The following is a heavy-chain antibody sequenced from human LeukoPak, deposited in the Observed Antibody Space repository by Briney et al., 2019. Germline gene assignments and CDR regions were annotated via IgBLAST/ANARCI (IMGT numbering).Heavy chain of an antibody. CDR1: GFTLSSNY. Sequence: GGSLRLSSAPSGFTLSSNYMSWVREAPGKGLGWVSIIYSGGSTYYADSVKGRFTISRENSKNTLYLQMNSLRAEDTAVYYCARESASRGFFDPWGQGTLVTVSS. J-gene: IGHJ5*02. CDR2: IYSGGST. V-gene: IGHV3-53*01. CDR3: ARESASRGFFDP. D-gene: IGHD2-2*01.